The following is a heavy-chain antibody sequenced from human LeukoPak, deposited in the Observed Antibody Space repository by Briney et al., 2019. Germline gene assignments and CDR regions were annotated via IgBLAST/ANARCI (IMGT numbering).Heavy chain of an antibody. CDR1: GFTFRSYE. V-gene: IGHV3-48*03. D-gene: IGHD3-9*01. Sequence: QAGGSLTLSCEDSGFTFRSYEMNWVRQAPGKGLEWIAYLSSSGSAFSYADSVKGRFTIARDNSKNTVSLQMNSLRAEDTALYYCAKAHMAIPRYYYFDAWGQGMPVTVSS. CDR3: AKAHMAIPRYYYFDA. CDR2: LSSSGSAF. J-gene: IGHJ4*02.